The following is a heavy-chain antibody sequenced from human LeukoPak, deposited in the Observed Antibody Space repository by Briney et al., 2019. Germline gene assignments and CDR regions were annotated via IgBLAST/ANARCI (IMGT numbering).Heavy chain of an antibody. V-gene: IGHV4-59*01. D-gene: IGHD1-26*01. CDR1: GGSISSYY. CDR3: ARLDSGSYRSAFDY. CDR2: IYYSGST. Sequence: SETLSLTCTVSGGSISSYYWSWIRQSPGKGLEWIGYIYYSGSTNYNPSLKSRVTISVDTSKNQFSLKLSSVTAADTAVYYCARLDSGSYRSAFDYWGQGTLVTVSS. J-gene: IGHJ4*02.